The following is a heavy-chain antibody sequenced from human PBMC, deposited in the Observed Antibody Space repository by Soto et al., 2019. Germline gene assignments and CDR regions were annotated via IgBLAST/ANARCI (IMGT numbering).Heavy chain of an antibody. CDR1: GFTVSSKY. V-gene: IGHV3-66*01. Sequence: EVHLVESGGGLVQPGGSLRLSCAASGFTVSSKYMSWVRQAPGKGLEWVSLIQSGGTTYYADSVKGRFTISRDTSENTLHLQMDSLRAEDTAVYYWARDDVLCDGGRCYGGPLDVWGKGTTVTVSS. D-gene: IGHD2-15*01. J-gene: IGHJ6*04. CDR2: IQSGGTT. CDR3: ARDDVLCDGGRCYGGPLDV.